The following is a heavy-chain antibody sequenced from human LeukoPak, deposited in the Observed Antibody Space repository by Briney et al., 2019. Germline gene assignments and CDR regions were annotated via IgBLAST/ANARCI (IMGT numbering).Heavy chain of an antibody. CDR1: GSNFTSYW. CDR2: INPGDSDT. Sequence: GESLKISCQVSGSNFTSYWIGWVRQLPGKGLEWLGIINPGDSDTRYSPSFQSQVTISADKSISTTYLQWSSLKASDTAMYYCARLAIAAAGDMDVWGKGTTVTVSS. D-gene: IGHD6-13*01. CDR3: ARLAIAAAGDMDV. J-gene: IGHJ6*03. V-gene: IGHV5-51*01.